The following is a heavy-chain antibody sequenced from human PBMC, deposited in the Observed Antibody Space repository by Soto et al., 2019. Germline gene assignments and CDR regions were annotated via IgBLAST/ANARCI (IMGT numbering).Heavy chain of an antibody. J-gene: IGHJ6*02. Sequence: SETLSLTCSVSGGSISSNSYSWGWIRQPPGKGLEWIGTLYSSRDTYYNPSLKSRVTISADTSQNQFSLDLTSVTATDTAVYFCARHPGYCSGGSCNGQYTLDVCGQGTTVT. V-gene: IGHV4-39*01. CDR2: LYSSRDT. D-gene: IGHD2-15*01. CDR3: ARHPGYCSGGSCNGQYTLDV. CDR1: GGSISSNSYS.